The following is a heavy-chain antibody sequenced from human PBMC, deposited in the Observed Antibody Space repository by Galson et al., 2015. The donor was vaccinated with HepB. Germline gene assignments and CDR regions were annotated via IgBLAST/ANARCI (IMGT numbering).Heavy chain of an antibody. J-gene: IGHJ6*02. Sequence: SLRLSCAASGFTFSNYAMSWVRQAPGKGLEWVSLISGSDISTYWAEFVKGRFTISRDNSKNTMYLQMNSLRAEDSAVYYCAKDVVGNTFYYGMDVWGQGTTVTVSS. CDR1: GFTFSNYA. V-gene: IGHV3-23*01. D-gene: IGHD2-21*01. CDR3: AKDVVGNTFYYGMDV. CDR2: ISGSDIST.